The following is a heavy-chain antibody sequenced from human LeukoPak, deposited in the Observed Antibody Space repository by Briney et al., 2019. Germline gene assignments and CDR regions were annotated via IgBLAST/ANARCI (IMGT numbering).Heavy chain of an antibody. CDR2: ISGSGGST. CDR3: AKSKRYCSGGSCYLLFDY. V-gene: IGHV3-23*01. J-gene: IGHJ4*02. Sequence: PGGSLRLSCAASGFTFSSYAMSWVRQAPGKGLEWVSAISGSGGSTYYADSVKGRFTNSRDNSKNTLYLQMNSLRAEDTAVYYCAKSKRYCSGGSCYLLFDYWGQGTLVTVSS. CDR1: GFTFSSYA. D-gene: IGHD2-15*01.